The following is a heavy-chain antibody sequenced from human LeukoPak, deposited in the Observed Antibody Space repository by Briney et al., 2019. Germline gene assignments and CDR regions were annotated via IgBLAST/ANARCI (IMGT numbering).Heavy chain of an antibody. J-gene: IGHJ6*03. CDR1: GGSFSGYY. CDR3: ARHSSGGYSYGYYYYYYMDV. D-gene: IGHD5-18*01. V-gene: IGHV4-34*01. Sequence: SETLSLTCAVYGGSFSGYYWSWIRQPPGKGLEWIGEINHSGSTNYNPSLKSRVTISVDTSKNQFSLKLSSVTAADTAVYYCARHSSGGYSYGYYYYYYMDVWGKGTTVTVSS. CDR2: INHSGST.